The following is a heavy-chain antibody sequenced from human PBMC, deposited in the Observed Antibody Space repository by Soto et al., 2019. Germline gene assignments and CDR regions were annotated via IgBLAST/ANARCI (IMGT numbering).Heavy chain of an antibody. J-gene: IGHJ4*01. D-gene: IGHD3-22*01. Sequence: EVQLVESGGGLVKPGGSLRLSCAASGFTFSSYSMNWVRQAPGKGLEWVSSISSSSSYIYYADSVKGRFTISRDNAKNSLNPKMNSLRAKDPAVYYWARDIDYYYSSAYYRDYWGHGNLGTVSS. V-gene: IGHV3-21*01. CDR2: ISSSSSYI. CDR1: GFTFSSYS. CDR3: ARDIDYYYSSAYYRDY.